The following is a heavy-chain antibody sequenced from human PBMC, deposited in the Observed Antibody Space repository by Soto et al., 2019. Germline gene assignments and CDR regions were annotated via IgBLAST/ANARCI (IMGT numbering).Heavy chain of an antibody. J-gene: IGHJ4*02. Sequence: VRLEQCGAELKKPGASLRLTCTTSGFTFSEYGLRWVRQAPGQSLEWMGWINAGDGETKYSQVFQGRVTISSDTSTRTIYMDVTNLNLDDPAVYFCARVSNGALGRYWGQGTLVTVSS. V-gene: IGHV1-3*03. D-gene: IGHD4-17*01. CDR3: ARVSNGALGRY. CDR2: INAGDGET. CDR1: GFTFSEYG.